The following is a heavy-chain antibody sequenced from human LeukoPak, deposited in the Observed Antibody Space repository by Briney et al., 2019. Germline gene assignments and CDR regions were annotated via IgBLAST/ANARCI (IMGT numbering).Heavy chain of an antibody. CDR3: ARGGAGYYGSGTYYAY. CDR1: DDSIYDYY. J-gene: IGHJ4*02. CDR2: IYYSGST. D-gene: IGHD3-10*01. V-gene: IGHV4-31*03. Sequence: SETLSLTCTISDDSIYDYYWSWIRQHPGKGLEWIGYIYYSGSTYYNPSLKGRVTISVDTSKNQFSLKLSSVTAADTAVYYCARGGAGYYGSGTYYAYWGQGTLVTVSS.